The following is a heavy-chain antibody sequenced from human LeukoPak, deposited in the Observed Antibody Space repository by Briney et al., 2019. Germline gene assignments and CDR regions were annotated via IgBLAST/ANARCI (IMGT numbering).Heavy chain of an antibody. Sequence: PGGSLRLSCAASGFTFSSNGMHWVRQAPGKGLEWVAFIRYDGSNKYYADSVKGRFTISRDNSKNTLYLQMNSLRAEDTAVYYCAKEDQEYSYGPTDYWGQGTLVTVSS. J-gene: IGHJ4*02. D-gene: IGHD5-18*01. CDR3: AKEDQEYSYGPTDY. CDR1: GFTFSSNG. V-gene: IGHV3-30*02. CDR2: IRYDGSNK.